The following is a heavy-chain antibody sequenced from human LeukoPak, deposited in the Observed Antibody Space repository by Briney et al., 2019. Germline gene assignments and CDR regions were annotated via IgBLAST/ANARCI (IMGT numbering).Heavy chain of an antibody. CDR3: ARDRGGRCGELSRKVDY. V-gene: IGHV1-18*01. J-gene: IGHJ4*02. D-gene: IGHD3-10*01. CDR1: GYTFTRYG. Sequence: ASVKVPCKASGYTFTRYGISWVRQAPGQGLEWMGWISAYNGNTNYAQKLQGRVTMTTDTSTSTAYMELRSLRSDDTAVYYCARDRGGRCGELSRKVDYWGQGTLATVSS. CDR2: ISAYNGNT.